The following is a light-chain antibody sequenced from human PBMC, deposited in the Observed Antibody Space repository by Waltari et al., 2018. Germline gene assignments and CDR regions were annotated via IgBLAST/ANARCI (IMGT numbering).Light chain of an antibody. CDR2: GNT. V-gene: IGLV1-40*01. Sequence: QSVLTQPPSVSGAPGQRVTISCTGRRPNIGAGHELHRSQRLPGTAPKLLIYGNTNRPSGVPDRFSGSKSGTSASLAITGLQAEDEADYFCQSFDNYVSGGTVFGGGTKLAVL. CDR3: QSFDNYVSGGTV. CDR1: RPNIGAGHE. J-gene: IGLJ3*02.